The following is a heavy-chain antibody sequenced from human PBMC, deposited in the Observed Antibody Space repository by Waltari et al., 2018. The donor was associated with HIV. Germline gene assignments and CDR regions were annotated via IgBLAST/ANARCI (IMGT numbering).Heavy chain of an antibody. D-gene: IGHD3-22*01. CDR1: GYTFTNHG. CDR3: ARDHYYGSSGYYSDY. J-gene: IGHJ4*02. Sequence: QVHLVQSGAELRKPGASVTVSCKASGYTFTNHGITWVRQAPGQGLEWMGWISGYNVDTKDAQKVRGRVTMTTDTSTSTAYLEMGSLRFDDTAVYYCARDHYYGSSGYYSDYWGQGTLVTVSS. V-gene: IGHV1-18*01. CDR2: ISGYNVDT.